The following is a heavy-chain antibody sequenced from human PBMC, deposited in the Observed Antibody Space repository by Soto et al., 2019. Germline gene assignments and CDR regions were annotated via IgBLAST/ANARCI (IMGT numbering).Heavy chain of an antibody. J-gene: IGHJ5*02. D-gene: IGHD3-22*01. Sequence: ETLSLTCTVSGGSISSGGYYWSWIRQPPGKGLEWIGYIYYSDGINYNPSLKSRVIISVDTSKNQFSLSLNSVTAADTAVYYCARAYYDANGYGLDPWGQGTLVTVSS. CDR3: ARAYYDANGYGLDP. V-gene: IGHV4-61*08. CDR1: GGSISSGGYY. CDR2: IYYSDGI.